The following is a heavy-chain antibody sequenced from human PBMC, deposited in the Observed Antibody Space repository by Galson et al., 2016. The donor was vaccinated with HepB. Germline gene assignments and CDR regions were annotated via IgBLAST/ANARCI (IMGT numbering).Heavy chain of an antibody. Sequence: SETLSLTCTVSGDSFSDSIYYWGWIRQPPGKGLEWLGTVFYSGGTFYNPSLKSRVNIFVDTSKGQFTLELTSVTAADTAVYYCARRKNNFNYVDLWGQGTLVTVSS. CDR2: VFYSGGT. CDR1: GDSFSDSIYY. CDR3: ARRKNNFNYVDL. V-gene: IGHV4-39*01. D-gene: IGHD1-7*01. J-gene: IGHJ5*02.